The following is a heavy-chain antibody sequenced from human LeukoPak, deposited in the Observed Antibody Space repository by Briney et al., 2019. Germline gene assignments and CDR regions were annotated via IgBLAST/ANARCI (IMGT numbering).Heavy chain of an antibody. J-gene: IGHJ4*02. CDR1: GYSISSGYY. V-gene: IGHV4-38-2*01. Sequence: SETLSLTCAVSGYSISSGYYWGWIRQPPGEGLERIGSIYHSGSTYYNPSLKSRVTISVDTSKNQFSLKLSSVTAADTAVYYCARSPMYYDILTGYFDYWGQGTLVTVSS. D-gene: IGHD3-9*01. CDR2: IYHSGST. CDR3: ARSPMYYDILTGYFDY.